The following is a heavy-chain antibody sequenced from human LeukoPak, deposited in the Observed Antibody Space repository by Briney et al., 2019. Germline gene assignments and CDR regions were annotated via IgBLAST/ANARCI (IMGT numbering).Heavy chain of an antibody. D-gene: IGHD2-15*01. V-gene: IGHV3-23*01. CDR1: GFTFGSYA. CDR3: AKDPVYCSGGSCYWYNWFDP. CDR2: ITGSGGST. J-gene: IGHJ5*02. Sequence: GGSLRLSCAASGFTFGSYAMSWVRQAPGKGLEWVSGITGSGGSTYHADSVKGRFTISRDNSKNTLYLQMNSLRAEDTAVYHCAKDPVYCSGGSCYWYNWFDPWGQGTLVTVSS.